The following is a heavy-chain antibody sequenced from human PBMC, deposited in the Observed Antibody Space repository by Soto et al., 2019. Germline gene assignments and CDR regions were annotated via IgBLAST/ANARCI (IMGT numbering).Heavy chain of an antibody. V-gene: IGHV3-30-3*01. CDR2: ISYDGSNK. Sequence: ESGGGVVQPGRSLRLSCAASGFTFSSYAMHWVRQAPGKGLEWVAVISYDGSNKYYADSVKGRFTISRDNSKNTLYLQMNSLRAEDTAVYYCASPTKRYYYYGMDVWGQGTTVTVSS. CDR1: GFTFSSYA. J-gene: IGHJ6*02. D-gene: IGHD5-12*01. CDR3: ASPTKRYYYYGMDV.